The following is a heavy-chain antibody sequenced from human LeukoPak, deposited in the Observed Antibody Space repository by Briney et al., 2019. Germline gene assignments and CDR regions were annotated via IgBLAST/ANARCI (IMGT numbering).Heavy chain of an antibody. CDR2: IIPIFGTA. J-gene: IGHJ4*02. CDR3: ARGYSGYASFDY. D-gene: IGHD5-12*01. CDR1: GGTFSSYA. V-gene: IGHV1-69*05. Sequence: GASVKVSCKASGGTFSSYAISWVRQAPGQGLEWMGGIIPIFGTANYAQKFQGRVTITTDESTSTAYMELSSLRSEDTAVYYCARGYSGYASFDYWGQGTLVTVSS.